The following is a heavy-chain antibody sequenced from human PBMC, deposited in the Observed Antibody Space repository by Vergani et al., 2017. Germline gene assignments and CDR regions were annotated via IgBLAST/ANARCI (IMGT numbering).Heavy chain of an antibody. Sequence: QVQLVQSGAEVKKPGSSVKVSCKASGGTFSSYAISWVRQAPGQGLEWMGRIIPILGTANYAQKFQGRVTITADESTSTAYMELSSLRSEDTAVYYCARSSGWYGTYYYYGMDVWGQGTTVTVSS. CDR1: GGTFSSYA. CDR2: IIPILGTA. CDR3: ARSSGWYGTYYYYGMDV. V-gene: IGHV1-69*11. D-gene: IGHD6-19*01. J-gene: IGHJ6*02.